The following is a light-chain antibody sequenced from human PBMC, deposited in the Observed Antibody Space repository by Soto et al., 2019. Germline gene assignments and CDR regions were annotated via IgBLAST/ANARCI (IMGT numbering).Light chain of an antibody. V-gene: IGKV1-39*01. J-gene: IGKJ4*01. Sequence: DIQMTQSPSSLSASVGDRVSITCRASQSISSYLNWYQQKPGKAPKLLIYAASSLQSGVPSRFSGSGSGTDFTLTISSLQPEDVATYYCQQRDSTPLTFGGGTNVEIK. CDR2: AAS. CDR3: QQRDSTPLT. CDR1: QSISSY.